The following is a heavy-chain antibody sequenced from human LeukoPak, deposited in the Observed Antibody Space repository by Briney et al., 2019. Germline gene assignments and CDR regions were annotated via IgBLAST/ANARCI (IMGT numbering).Heavy chain of an antibody. Sequence: PGGSLRLSCAASGFTFSRYSMNLVRQAPGKGLEWVSSGSSSSNYIYYADSVKGRFTISRDNAKNSLYLQMNSLRAEDTAVYYCARDSSGWYWASGYYYYYYMDVWGKGTTVTVSS. CDR3: ARDSSGWYWASGYYYYYYMDV. V-gene: IGHV3-21*01. CDR1: GFTFSRYS. D-gene: IGHD6-19*01. J-gene: IGHJ6*03. CDR2: GSSSSNYI.